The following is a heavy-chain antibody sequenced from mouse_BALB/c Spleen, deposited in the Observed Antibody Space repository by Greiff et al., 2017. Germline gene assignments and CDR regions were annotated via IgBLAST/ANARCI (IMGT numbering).Heavy chain of an antibody. CDR3: NAPYGNSFFAY. V-gene: IGHV14-4*02. CDR1: GFNITDYY. D-gene: IGHD2-10*02. J-gene: IGHJ3*01. Sequence: EVQVVESGAELVRSGASVKLSCTASGFNITDYYMHWVKQRPEQGLEWIGWIDPENGDTEYAPKFQGKATMTADTSSNTAYLQLSSLTSEDTAVYYCNAPYGNSFFAYWGQGTLVTVSA. CDR2: IDPENGDT.